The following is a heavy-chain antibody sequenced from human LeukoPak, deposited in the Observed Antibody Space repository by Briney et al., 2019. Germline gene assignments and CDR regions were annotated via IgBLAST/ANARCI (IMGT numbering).Heavy chain of an antibody. V-gene: IGHV3-74*01. J-gene: IGHJ4*02. Sequence: PGGSLRLSCAASGFTFSSYWMHWVRHTPGKGLVWVSRINIDGSSTSYADSVKGRFTISRDNAKNTLYLQMNSLRAEDTAVYYCARDPYDSSGYYYGFDNWGQGTLVTVSS. D-gene: IGHD3-22*01. CDR2: INIDGSST. CDR3: ARDPYDSSGYYYGFDN. CDR1: GFTFSSYW.